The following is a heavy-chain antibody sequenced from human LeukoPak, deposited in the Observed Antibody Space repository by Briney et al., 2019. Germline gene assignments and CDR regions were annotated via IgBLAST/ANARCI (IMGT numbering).Heavy chain of an antibody. CDR3: ASNPRIAAAGTLGV. D-gene: IGHD6-13*01. V-gene: IGHV1-69*02. J-gene: IGHJ6*02. CDR2: IIPILGIA. Sequence: SVKVSCKASGYTFTGYYMHWVRQAPGQGLEWMGRIIPILGIANYAQAFQGRVTITADKSTSTAYMELSSLRSEDTAVYYCASNPRIAAAGTLGVWGQGTTVTVSS. CDR1: GYTFTGYY.